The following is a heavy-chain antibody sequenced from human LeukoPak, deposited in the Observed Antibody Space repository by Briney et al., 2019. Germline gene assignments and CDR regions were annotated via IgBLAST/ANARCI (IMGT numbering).Heavy chain of an antibody. J-gene: IGHJ5*02. CDR2: IYYSGST. CDR1: GGSISSSSYY. CDR3: ARADIIVGALWAEYNWFDP. D-gene: IGHD1-26*01. Sequence: PSETLSLTCTVSGGSISSSSYYWSWIRQPPGKGLEWIGYIYYSGSTNYNPSLKSRVTISVDTSKNQFSLKLSSVTAADTAVYYCARADIIVGALWAEYNWFDPWGQGTLVTVSS. V-gene: IGHV4-61*01.